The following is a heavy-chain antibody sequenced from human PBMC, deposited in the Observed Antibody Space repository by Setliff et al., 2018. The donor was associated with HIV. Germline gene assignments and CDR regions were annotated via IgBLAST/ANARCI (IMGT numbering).Heavy chain of an antibody. D-gene: IGHD5-18*01. J-gene: IGHJ4*02. CDR1: GGSISSSSYY. Sequence: SETLSLTCTVSGGSISSSSYYWGWVRQPPGKGLEWIGSMYYSGSTYYTPSLKSRITISLETSKNQFSLRMRSVTAADTAVYYCARVFVDTAVLRVLEYYFDSWGRGTLVTV. CDR2: MYYSGST. CDR3: ARVFVDTAVLRVLEYYFDS. V-gene: IGHV4-39*07.